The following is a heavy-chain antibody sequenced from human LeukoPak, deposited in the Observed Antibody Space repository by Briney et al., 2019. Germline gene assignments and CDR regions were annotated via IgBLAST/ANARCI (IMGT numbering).Heavy chain of an antibody. CDR1: GFTFSGYS. D-gene: IGHD3-22*01. Sequence: GGSLRLSCTPSGFTFSGYSMNWIRQAPGKGLEWVSSFGTRSTSVYHAGSVKGRFAISRDNAKNSLYLQMNSLRAEDTALYYCAREVSEGFDFWGPGTLVTVSS. CDR2: FGTRSTSV. J-gene: IGHJ4*02. V-gene: IGHV3-21*01. CDR3: AREVSEGFDF.